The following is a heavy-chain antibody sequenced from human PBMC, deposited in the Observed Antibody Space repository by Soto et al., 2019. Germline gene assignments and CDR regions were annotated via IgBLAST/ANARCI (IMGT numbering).Heavy chain of an antibody. D-gene: IGHD3-22*01. V-gene: IGHV3-33*01. J-gene: IGHJ4*02. CDR1: GFTFSSYG. Sequence: GGSLRLSCAASGFTFSSYGMHWVRQAPGKGLEWVAVIWYDGSNKYYADSVKGRFTISRDNSKNTLYLQMNSLRAEDTAVYYCARESEGDTYDSSGYVDYWGQGTLVTVSS. CDR3: ARESEGDTYDSSGYVDY. CDR2: IWYDGSNK.